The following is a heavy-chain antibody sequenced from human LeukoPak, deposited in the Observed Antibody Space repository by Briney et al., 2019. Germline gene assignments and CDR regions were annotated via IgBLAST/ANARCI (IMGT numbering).Heavy chain of an antibody. CDR3: ARAYYDFWSGYRYYYYMDV. V-gene: IGHV5-51*01. D-gene: IGHD3-3*01. J-gene: IGHJ6*03. Sequence: ESLKISCEGSGYSFTTYWIGWVRQMPGKGLEWMGIIFPGDSDTLYSLSFQGQVTISADKSINTAYLQWSSLKASDTAMYYCARAYYDFWSGYRYYYYMDVWGKGTTVTVS. CDR1: GYSFTTYW. CDR2: IFPGDSDT.